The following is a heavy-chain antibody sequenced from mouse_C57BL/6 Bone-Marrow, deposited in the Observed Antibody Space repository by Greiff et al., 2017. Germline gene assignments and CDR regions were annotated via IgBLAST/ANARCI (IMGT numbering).Heavy chain of an antibody. D-gene: IGHD2-4*01. J-gene: IGHJ2*01. Sequence: QVHVKQSGAELARPGASVKLSCKASGYTFTSYGISWVKQRTGQGLEWIGEIYPRSGNTYYNEKFKGKATLTADTSSSTAYMELRSLTSEDSAVYSCAKSGDYDDFDYWGQGTTLTVSS. V-gene: IGHV1-81*01. CDR3: AKSGDYDDFDY. CDR2: IYPRSGNT. CDR1: GYTFTSYG.